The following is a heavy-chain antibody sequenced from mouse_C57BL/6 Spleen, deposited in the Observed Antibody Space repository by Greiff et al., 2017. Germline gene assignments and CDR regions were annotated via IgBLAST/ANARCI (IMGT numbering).Heavy chain of an antibody. CDR3: ARQTMVTTGFAY. Sequence: DVKLVESGGGLVQPGGSLKLSCAASGFTFSDYYMYWVRQTPEKRLEWVAYISNGGGSTYYPDTVKGRFTISRDNAKNTLYLQMSRLKSEDTAMYYCARQTMVTTGFAYWGQGTLVTVSA. CDR1: GFTFSDYY. J-gene: IGHJ3*01. D-gene: IGHD2-2*01. V-gene: IGHV5-12*01. CDR2: ISNGGGST.